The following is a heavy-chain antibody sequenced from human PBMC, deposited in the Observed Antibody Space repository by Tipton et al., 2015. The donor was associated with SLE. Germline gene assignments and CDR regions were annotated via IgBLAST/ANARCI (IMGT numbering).Heavy chain of an antibody. V-gene: IGHV4-38-2*01. CDR3: ARHYRNEWLFYGMDV. CDR2: IYHSGST. J-gene: IGHJ6*02. CDR1: GYSISSGYY. D-gene: IGHD3-3*01. Sequence: GLVKPSETLSLTCAVSGYSISSGYYWGWIRQPPGKGLEWIGSIYHSGSTYYNPSLKSRVTISVDTSKNQFSLKLSSVTAADTAVYYCARHYRNEWLFYGMDVWGQGTTVTVSS.